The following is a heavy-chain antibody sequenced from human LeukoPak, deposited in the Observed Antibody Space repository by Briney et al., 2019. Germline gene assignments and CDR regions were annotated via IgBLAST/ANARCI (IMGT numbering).Heavy chain of an antibody. CDR3: ARDLSPYTAMVYYYCYYMDV. V-gene: IGHV4-61*02. J-gene: IGHJ6*03. CDR1: GGSISSGSYY. Sequence: SETLSLTCTVSGGSISSGSYYWSWIRQPAGKGLEWIGRIYTSGSTNYNPSLKSRVTISVDTSKNQFSLKLSSVTAADTAVYYCARDLSPYTAMVYYYCYYMDVWGKGTTVTVSS. D-gene: IGHD5-18*01. CDR2: IYTSGST.